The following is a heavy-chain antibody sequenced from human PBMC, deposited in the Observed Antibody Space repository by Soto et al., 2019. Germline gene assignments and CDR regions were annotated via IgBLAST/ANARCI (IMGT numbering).Heavy chain of an antibody. CDR2: INPSGGST. V-gene: IGHV1-46*01. D-gene: IGHD3-22*01. CDR3: ARVRDYYDSSGGDYFDY. J-gene: IGHJ4*02. Sequence: QVQLVQSGAEVKKPGASVKVSCKASGYTFTSYYMHWVRQAPGQGLEWMGIINPSGGSTSYAQKFKGRVTMTRDTSTSTVYMELSSLRSEDTAVYYCARVRDYYDSSGGDYFDYWGQGTLVTVSS. CDR1: GYTFTSYY.